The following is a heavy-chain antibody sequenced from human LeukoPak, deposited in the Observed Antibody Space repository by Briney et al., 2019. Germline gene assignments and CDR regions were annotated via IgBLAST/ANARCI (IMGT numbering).Heavy chain of an antibody. CDR2: ISGSGGST. Sequence: LSLTCTVSGGSISSGGYYWSWIRQAPGKGLEWVSAISGSGGSTYYADSVKGRFTISRDNSKNTLYLQMNSLRAEDTAVYYCAKGGDFWSGYHHYWGQGTLVTVSS. J-gene: IGHJ4*02. CDR1: GGSISSGGYY. V-gene: IGHV3-23*01. D-gene: IGHD3-3*01. CDR3: AKGGDFWSGYHHY.